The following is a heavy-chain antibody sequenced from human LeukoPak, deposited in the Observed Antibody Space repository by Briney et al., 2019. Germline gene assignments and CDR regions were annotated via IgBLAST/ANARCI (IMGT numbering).Heavy chain of an antibody. D-gene: IGHD6-19*01. Sequence: PGRSLRLSCAGFGFTFSGYSMHWVRQAPGKGLEWVAVTSFDESNKYCADSVKGRFTISSDNSMNTVYLQMYSLRDGDTAVYYCARAKRFSSGWLDCFDYWGQGTLVTVSS. V-gene: IGHV3-30*04. J-gene: IGHJ4*02. CDR1: GFTFSGYS. CDR2: TSFDESNK. CDR3: ARAKRFSSGWLDCFDY.